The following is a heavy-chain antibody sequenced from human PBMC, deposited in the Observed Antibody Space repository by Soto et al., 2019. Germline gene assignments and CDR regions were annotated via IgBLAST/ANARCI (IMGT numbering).Heavy chain of an antibody. V-gene: IGHV3-9*01. CDR3: AKLAVAGLDDAFGN. CDR2: ISWNSGSI. D-gene: IGHD6-19*01. J-gene: IGHJ3*02. CDR1: GFTFDDYA. Sequence: GGSLSLSCAAYGFTFDDYAMHWVRQAPGEGLEWVSGISWNSGSIGYADSVKGRFTISRDNSKNTMYLQMNSLRAEDTAVFYCAKLAVAGLDDAFGNWGQGTMVTVSS.